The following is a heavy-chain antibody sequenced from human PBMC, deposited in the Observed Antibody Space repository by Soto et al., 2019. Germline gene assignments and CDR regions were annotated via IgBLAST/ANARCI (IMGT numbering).Heavy chain of an antibody. D-gene: IGHD6-19*01. CDR3: ARDQAVATYYYYYYGMDV. CDR1: GRSFSGYY. CDR2: INHSGST. V-gene: IGHV4-34*01. J-gene: IGHJ6*02. Sequence: SETLSLTCAVYGRSFSGYYWSWIRQPPGKGLEWIGEINHSGSTNYNPSLKSRVTISVDTSKNQFSLKLSSVTAAGTAVYYCARDQAVATYYYYYYGMDVWGQGTTVTVSS.